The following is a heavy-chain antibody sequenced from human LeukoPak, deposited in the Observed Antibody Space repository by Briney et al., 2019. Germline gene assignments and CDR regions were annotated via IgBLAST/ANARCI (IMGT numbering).Heavy chain of an antibody. D-gene: IGHD2-2*02. CDR1: GFTFSNAW. V-gene: IGHV3-15*01. J-gene: IGHJ4*02. CDR2: IKSKTDGGTT. Sequence: GGSLRLSCAASGFTFSNAWMSWVRQAPGEGLEWVGRIKSKTDGGTTDYAAPVKGRFTISRDDSKNTLYLQMNSLKTEDTAVYYCTTADYCSSTSCYTQEDYWGQGTLVTVSS. CDR3: TTADYCSSTSCYTQEDY.